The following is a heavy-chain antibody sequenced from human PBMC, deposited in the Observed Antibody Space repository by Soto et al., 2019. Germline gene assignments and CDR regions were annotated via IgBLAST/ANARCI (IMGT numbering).Heavy chain of an antibody. V-gene: IGHV3-21*01. CDR2: ISSSSSYI. CDR3: ASQWATDAFDI. D-gene: IGHD1-26*01. J-gene: IGHJ3*02. Sequence: EVQLVESGGGLVKPGGSLRLSCAASGFTFSSYTVNWVRQAPGKGLEWVSSISSSSSYISYADSLKGRFTISRDNAKNSLYLQMNSLRAEDTAVYYCASQWATDAFDIWGQGTMVTVSS. CDR1: GFTFSSYT.